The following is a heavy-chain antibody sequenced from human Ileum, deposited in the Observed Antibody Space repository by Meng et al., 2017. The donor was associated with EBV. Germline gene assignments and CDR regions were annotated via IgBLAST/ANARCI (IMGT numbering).Heavy chain of an antibody. J-gene: IGHJ2*01. Sequence: QAQLGRSGTKVKKPGASVKVSCKASGYTFTNYGISWVRQAPGQGLEWMGRISADSGNTNYPQKFQGRVTMTTDTSTRTAYMEVRRLRSDDTAVYYCARGVTTVLYWFFDLWGRGTLVTVSS. CDR3: ARGVTTVLYWFFDL. V-gene: IGHV1-18*01. CDR2: ISADSGNT. D-gene: IGHD4-11*01. CDR1: GYTFTNYG.